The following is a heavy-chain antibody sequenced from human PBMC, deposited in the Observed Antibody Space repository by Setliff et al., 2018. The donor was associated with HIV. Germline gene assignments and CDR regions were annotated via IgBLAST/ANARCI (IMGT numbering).Heavy chain of an antibody. J-gene: IGHJ4*02. CDR3: ARRTYPGSYTPYFDY. CDR2: IYTSGRT. V-gene: IGHV4-61*02. CDR1: GGSISSGRYY. Sequence: TLSLTCTVSGGSISSGRYYWSWIRQPAGKGLEWIGRIYTSGRTDYNPSPETRATISVDTSKNQFSLRLTSVTAADTAVYYCARRTYPGSYTPYFDYWGQGTLVTVSS. D-gene: IGHD1-1*01.